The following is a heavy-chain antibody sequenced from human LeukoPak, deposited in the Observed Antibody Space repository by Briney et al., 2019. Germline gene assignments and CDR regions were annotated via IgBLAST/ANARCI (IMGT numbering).Heavy chain of an antibody. CDR1: GGTFSSYA. Sequence: ASVKVSCKASGGTFSSYAISWVRQAPGQGLEWMGGIIPIFGTANYAQKFQGRVTITADESTSTAYMELCSLRSEDTAVYYCARGRYFDWSPYYYYYGMDVWGKGTTVTVSS. J-gene: IGHJ6*04. CDR2: IIPIFGTA. CDR3: ARGRYFDWSPYYYYYGMDV. V-gene: IGHV1-69*13. D-gene: IGHD3-9*01.